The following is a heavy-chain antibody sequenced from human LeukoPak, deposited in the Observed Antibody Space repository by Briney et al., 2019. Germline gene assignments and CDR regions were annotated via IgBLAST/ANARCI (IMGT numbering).Heavy chain of an antibody. CDR3: ARVVPYGDYVGYYFDY. CDR1: GYTFTSYG. D-gene: IGHD4-17*01. CDR2: ISAYNGNT. Sequence: ASVKVSCKASGYTFTSYGISWVRQAPGQGLEWMGWISAYNGNTNYAQKFQGRVTITTDESTSTAHMELSSLRSEDTAVYYCARVVPYGDYVGYYFDYWGQGTLVTVSS. J-gene: IGHJ4*02. V-gene: IGHV1-18*01.